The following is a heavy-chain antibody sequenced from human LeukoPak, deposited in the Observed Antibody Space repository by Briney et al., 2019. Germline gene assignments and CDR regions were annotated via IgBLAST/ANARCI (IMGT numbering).Heavy chain of an antibody. CDR1: GFTFSSYG. J-gene: IGHJ4*02. D-gene: IGHD2-21*01. V-gene: IGHV3-30*02. Sequence: SGGSLRLSCAASGFTFSSYGMHWVRQAPGKGLEWVAFIRYDGSNKYYADSVKGRFTISRDNSKNTLYLQMNSLRAEDTAVYYCAREVSLYSTDYWGQGTLVTVSS. CDR3: AREVSLYSTDY. CDR2: IRYDGSNK.